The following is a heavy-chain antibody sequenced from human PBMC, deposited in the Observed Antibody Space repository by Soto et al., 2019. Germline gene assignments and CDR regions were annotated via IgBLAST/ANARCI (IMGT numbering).Heavy chain of an antibody. CDR3: VKDGVLLWFGELPITGAFDI. CDR1: GFTLSSYA. D-gene: IGHD3-10*01. Sequence: PGGSLRLSCSASGFTLSSYAMHWVRQAPGKGLEYVSAISSNGGSTYYADSVKGRFTISRDNSKNTLYLQMSSLRAEDTAVYYCVKDGVLLWFGELPITGAFDIWGQGTMVTVSS. CDR2: ISSNGGST. J-gene: IGHJ3*02. V-gene: IGHV3-64D*06.